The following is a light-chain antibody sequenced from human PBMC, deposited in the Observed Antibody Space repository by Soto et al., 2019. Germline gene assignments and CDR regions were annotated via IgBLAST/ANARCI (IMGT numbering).Light chain of an antibody. CDR2: SAS. CDR3: QQYGSSPPEWT. CDR1: QSVASTY. Sequence: EIVLTQSPGTLSLSPGERATLFCRASQSVASTYLAWYQQKLGQAPRLLIFSASSRATGIPDRFRGSGSGTDFTLTISRLEPEDFAVYYCQQYGSSPPEWTFGQGTKVDIK. J-gene: IGKJ1*01. V-gene: IGKV3-20*01.